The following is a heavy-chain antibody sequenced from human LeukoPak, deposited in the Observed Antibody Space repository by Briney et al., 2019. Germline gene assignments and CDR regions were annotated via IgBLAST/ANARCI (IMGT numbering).Heavy chain of an antibody. D-gene: IGHD6-19*01. CDR3: ARENLVVAGRAFDS. CDR2: VYTSGNI. CDR1: GGPISGYF. V-gene: IGHV4-4*07. Sequence: SETLSLTCNVSGGPISGYFWTWIRQPAGWGLEWIGRVYTSGNINYNPSLTSRVTMSLDTSKNQFSLNLTSVTAADTAVYYCARENLVVAGRAFDSWGQGTLVTVSS. J-gene: IGHJ4*02.